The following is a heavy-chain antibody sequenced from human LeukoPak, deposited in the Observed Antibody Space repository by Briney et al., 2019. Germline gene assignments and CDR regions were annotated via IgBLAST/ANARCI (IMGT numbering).Heavy chain of an antibody. V-gene: IGHV4-4*07. Sequence: SETLSLTCTVSGGSISSYYWSWIRQPAGKGLEWIGRIYTSGSTNYNPSLKSRVTMSVDTSKNQFSLKLSSVTAADTAVYYCAGARVEYSSRCYWHWFDPWCQGTLVTVSS. D-gene: IGHD6-13*01. CDR3: AGARVEYSSRCYWHWFDP. CDR2: IYTSGST. CDR1: GGSISSYY. J-gene: IGHJ5*02.